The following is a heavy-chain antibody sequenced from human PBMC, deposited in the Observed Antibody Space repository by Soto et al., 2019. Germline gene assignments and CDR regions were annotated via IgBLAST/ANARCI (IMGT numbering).Heavy chain of an antibody. CDR2: ISSTSIYT. Sequence: QLQLVESGGGLVKPGGSLRLSCAASGFDLSDFYMSWIRQAPGKGLEWVSCISSTSIYTYYADSVKGRFTISRDNDKNSLYLEMDSLRAEDTAVYYCARGTGGATSSGKDQFDYWGQGTLVPVSS. CDR3: ARGTGGATSSGKDQFDY. D-gene: IGHD1-26*01. CDR1: GFDLSDFY. V-gene: IGHV3-11*06. J-gene: IGHJ4*02.